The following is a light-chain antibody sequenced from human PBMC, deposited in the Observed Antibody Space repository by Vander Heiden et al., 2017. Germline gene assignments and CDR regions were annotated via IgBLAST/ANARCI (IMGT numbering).Light chain of an antibody. Sequence: DIVMIQPPASLAVSLGEGATIHCKSSQRVFYSCNKPNYLAWYQQKPGQPPKLLIYWASTRESGVPDRFSGSGSGTDFTLTISSLQAEDVAVYYCQQYDSTPRTFGQGTKVEIK. CDR2: WAS. CDR3: QQYDSTPRT. CDR1: QRVFYSCNKPNY. J-gene: IGKJ1*01. V-gene: IGKV4-1*01.